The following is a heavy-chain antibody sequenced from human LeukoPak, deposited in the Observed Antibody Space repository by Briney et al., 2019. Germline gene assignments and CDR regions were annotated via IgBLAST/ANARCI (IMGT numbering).Heavy chain of an antibody. D-gene: IGHD3-10*01. Sequence: GGSLRLSCATSGFTFNNYGMHWVRQAPGEGLEWVTFLDYTGNNQYYADSMKGRLTISRDNSKNTVFLQMNNLRLEETAIYYCVKDVHYLGSYRESLDPWGQGTLVTVSS. CDR2: LDYTGNNQ. CDR3: VKDVHYLGSYRESLDP. J-gene: IGHJ5*02. CDR1: GFTFNNYG. V-gene: IGHV3-30*02.